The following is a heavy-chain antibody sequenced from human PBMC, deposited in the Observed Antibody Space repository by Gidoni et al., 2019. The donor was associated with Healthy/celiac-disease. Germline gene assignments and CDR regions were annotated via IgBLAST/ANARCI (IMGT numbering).Heavy chain of an antibody. Sequence: QVQLVQSGAEVKKPGSSVKVSCKASGGTFSSYAISWVRQAPGQGLEWMGGIIPIFGTANYAQKFQGRVTITADESTRTAYMELSSLRSEDTAVYYCASVLSVDTPMVLGWFDPWGQGTLVTVSS. V-gene: IGHV1-69*01. CDR2: IIPIFGTA. CDR1: GGTFSSYA. D-gene: IGHD5-18*01. J-gene: IGHJ5*02. CDR3: ASVLSVDTPMVLGWFDP.